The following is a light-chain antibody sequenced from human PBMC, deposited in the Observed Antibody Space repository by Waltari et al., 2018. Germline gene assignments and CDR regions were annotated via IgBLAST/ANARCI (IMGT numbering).Light chain of an antibody. V-gene: IGKV3-15*01. J-gene: IGKJ2*01. CDR1: QTVSTN. CDR2: GTA. CDR3: QQYYNWPYT. Sequence: EIVMMQSPATLSVSPGERATLSCRARQTVSTNLSWYQQKPGQAPRLLISGTATRATGIPAPFSGSGSGTEFTLTISSLQSEDFAVYYCQQYYNWPYTFGQGTKLEIK.